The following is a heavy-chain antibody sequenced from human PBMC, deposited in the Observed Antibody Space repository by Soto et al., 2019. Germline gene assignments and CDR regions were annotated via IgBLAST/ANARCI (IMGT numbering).Heavy chain of an antibody. CDR1: GGSVNSYY. J-gene: IGHJ4*02. Sequence: SETLSLTCTVSGGSVNSYYWSWIRQSPGKGLEWIGYISYSRGSNYNPSLKSRVSISLDTSKNQFSLKLSSVTAADTAVYYCARSGPHGLPITGLDYWGQGTLVTVSS. CDR3: ARSGPHGLPITGLDY. CDR2: ISYSRGS. V-gene: IGHV4-59*02. D-gene: IGHD4-17*01.